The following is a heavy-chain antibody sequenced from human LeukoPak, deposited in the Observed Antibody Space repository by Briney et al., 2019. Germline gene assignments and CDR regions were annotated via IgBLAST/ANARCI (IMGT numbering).Heavy chain of an antibody. D-gene: IGHD6-13*01. J-gene: IGHJ6*04. CDR3: ARDYRPFSSPQKRYYYGMDV. V-gene: IGHV6-1*01. Sequence: SQTLSLTCAISRDSVSSNSAAWNWIRQSPSRGLEWLGRTYYRSKWYNDYAVSVKSRITINPDTSKNQSSLQLNSVTPEDTAVYYCARDYRPFSSPQKRYYYGMDVWGKGTTVTVSS. CDR2: TYYRSKWYN. CDR1: RDSVSSNSAA.